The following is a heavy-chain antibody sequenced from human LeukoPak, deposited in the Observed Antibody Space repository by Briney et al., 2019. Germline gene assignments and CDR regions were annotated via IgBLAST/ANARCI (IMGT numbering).Heavy chain of an antibody. V-gene: IGHV3-23*01. D-gene: IGHD2-2*01. CDR2: ICNCVCST. CDR3: AKDHCSSSSCNGDY. J-gene: IGHJ4*02. Sequence: GGSLRLSCAASGFTFSSYAMSWVRQAPGKGLEGVSAICNCVCSTYYADSVKVRFTISRDNSRNTLYLQMNSLRAEDTAVYYCAKDHCSSSSCNGDYWGQGILVTVSS. CDR1: GFTFSSYA.